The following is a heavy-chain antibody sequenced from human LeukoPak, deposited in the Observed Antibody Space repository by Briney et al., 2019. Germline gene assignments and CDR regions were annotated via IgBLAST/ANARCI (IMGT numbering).Heavy chain of an antibody. CDR1: GGSISSHY. D-gene: IGHD3-3*01. Sequence: SETLSLTCTVSGGSISSHYWSWTRQPPGKGLEWIGYIYYSGSTNYNPSLKSRVTISVDTSKNQFSLKLSSVTAADTAVYYCAREGVDFWSGKAAFDIWGQGTMVTVSS. CDR3: AREGVDFWSGKAAFDI. J-gene: IGHJ3*02. V-gene: IGHV4-59*11. CDR2: IYYSGST.